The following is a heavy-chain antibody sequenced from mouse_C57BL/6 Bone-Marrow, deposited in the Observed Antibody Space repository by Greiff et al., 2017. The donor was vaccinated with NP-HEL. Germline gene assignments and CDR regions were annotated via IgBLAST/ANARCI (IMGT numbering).Heavy chain of an antibody. V-gene: IGHV1-4*01. D-gene: IGHD1-1*01. CDR2: INPSSGYT. Sequence: QVQLQQSGAALARPGASVKMSCKASGYTFTIYTMHWVKQRPGKGLEWIGYINPSSGYTKYNQKFQDKATLTAYKSSSTAYMQLSSLTSEDSSVDDCASDKYCSSSYWYFDVGGTGTTVTVSS. J-gene: IGHJ1*03. CDR1: GYTFTIYT. CDR3: ASDKYCSSSYWYFDV.